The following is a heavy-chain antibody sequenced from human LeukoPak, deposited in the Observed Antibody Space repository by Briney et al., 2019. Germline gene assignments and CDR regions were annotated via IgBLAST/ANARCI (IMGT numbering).Heavy chain of an antibody. CDR2: IHYSRST. Sequence: SETLSLTCTVSGGSITSSSYYWGWIRQPPGKGLEWIGTIHYSRSTNSNPSLKSRVTISLDTSKNQFSLKLSSVTAADTAVYYCAGHHPRNTVDFWGQGTLVTVSS. V-gene: IGHV4-39*01. J-gene: IGHJ4*02. CDR1: GGSITSSSYY. CDR3: AGHHPRNTVDF. D-gene: IGHD2/OR15-2a*01.